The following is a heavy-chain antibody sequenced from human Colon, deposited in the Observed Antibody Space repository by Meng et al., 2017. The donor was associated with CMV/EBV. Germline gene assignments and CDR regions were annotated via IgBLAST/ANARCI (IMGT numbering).Heavy chain of an antibody. CDR2: ISGGDTST. Sequence: GGSLRLSCAASGFSFRSSAMSWVRQAPGKGLEWVSSISGGDTSTYYADSVKGRFTISRDTPKNTLFLQRNSLRAEDTAVYYCARGVTAVGQRHYFDHWGQGTLVTVSS. CDR1: GFSFRSSA. D-gene: IGHD6-19*01. J-gene: IGHJ4*02. V-gene: IGHV3-23*01. CDR3: ARGVTAVGQRHYFDH.